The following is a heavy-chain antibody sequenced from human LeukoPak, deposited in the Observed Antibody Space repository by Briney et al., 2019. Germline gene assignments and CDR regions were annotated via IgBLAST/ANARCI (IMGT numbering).Heavy chain of an antibody. CDR1: GFTVSSNY. CDR2: IYSGGHT. V-gene: IGHV3-53*01. J-gene: IGHJ1*01. CDR3: ARGEDTYYYDSSGYQH. D-gene: IGHD3-22*01. Sequence: GGSLRLSCAASGFTVSSNYMSWVRQAPGKGLEWVSVIYSGGHTYYAESVKGRFTISRDNSKNTMYLQMNSVRAEDTAVYYCARGEDTYYYDSSGYQHWGQGTLVTVSS.